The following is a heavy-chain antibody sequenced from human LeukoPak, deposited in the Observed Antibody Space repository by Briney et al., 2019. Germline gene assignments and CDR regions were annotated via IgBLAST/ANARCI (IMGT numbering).Heavy chain of an antibody. J-gene: IGHJ4*02. CDR1: GFRFSNSW. Sequence: PGGSLRLSCAASGFRFSNSWVYWVRQGPGKGPVWVSRMKTDGTRIEYADSVKGRFTISRDNAKNTLFLQMSRLRVEDTAVYYCARGADHGGSYYPDWGQGTLVTVSS. CDR3: ARGADHGGSYYPD. CDR2: MKTDGTRI. V-gene: IGHV3-74*01. D-gene: IGHD3-10*01.